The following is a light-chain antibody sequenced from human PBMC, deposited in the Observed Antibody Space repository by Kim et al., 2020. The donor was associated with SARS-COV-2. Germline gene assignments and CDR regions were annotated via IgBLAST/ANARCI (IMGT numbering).Light chain of an antibody. CDR3: QVCDSSTDHWV. V-gene: IGLV3-21*04. CDR2: FDT. J-gene: IGLJ3*02. CDR1: SIGTKS. Sequence: SYELTQPPSVSVAPGKTASITCGGNSIGTKSVHWYQQQPGQAPVLVIYFDTNRPSGIPERFSGSNSGNTATLTISRVEAGDEADYYCQVCDSSTDHWVFGGGTQLTVL.